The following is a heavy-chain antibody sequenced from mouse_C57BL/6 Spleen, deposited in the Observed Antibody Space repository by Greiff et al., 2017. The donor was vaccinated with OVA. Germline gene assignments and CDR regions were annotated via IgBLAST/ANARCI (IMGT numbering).Heavy chain of an antibody. CDR3: SRSGYGRYAMDY. CDR1: GYTFTSYW. Sequence: QVQLQQSGAELVMPGASVKLSCKASGYTFTSYWLHWVKQRPGQGLEWIGEIDPSDSYTNYNQKFKGKSTLTVDKSSSTAYMQLSSLTSEDYAVDYCSRSGYGRYAMDYWGQGTSVTVSS. CDR2: IDPSDSYT. V-gene: IGHV1-69*01. J-gene: IGHJ4*01. D-gene: IGHD3-1*01.